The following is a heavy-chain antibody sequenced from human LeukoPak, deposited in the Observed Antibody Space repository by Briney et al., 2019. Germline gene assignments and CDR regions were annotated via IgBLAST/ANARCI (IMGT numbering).Heavy chain of an antibody. Sequence: GGSLRLSCAASGFTFSSYAMSWVRQAPGKGLEWVSAISGSGGSTYYADSVKGRFTTSRDNSKNTLYLQMNSPRAEDTAVYYCAKSHRRDGYNPGRWFDPWGQGTLVTVSS. V-gene: IGHV3-23*01. CDR2: ISGSGGST. CDR3: AKSHRRDGYNPGRWFDP. CDR1: GFTFSSYA. D-gene: IGHD5-24*01. J-gene: IGHJ5*02.